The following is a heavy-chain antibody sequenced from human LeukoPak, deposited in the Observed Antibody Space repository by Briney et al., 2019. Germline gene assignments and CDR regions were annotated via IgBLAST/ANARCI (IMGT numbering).Heavy chain of an antibody. V-gene: IGHV3-48*03. Sequence: PGGSLRLSCAASGFTFSTFELNWVRQAPGKGLEWVSYISSSGTTVYYADSVKGRFTISRDNARSALYLQMNSLRAEDTAVHYCAGGFGSYSPDYWGQGTLVTVSS. J-gene: IGHJ4*02. CDR2: ISSSGTTV. CDR1: GFTFSTFE. CDR3: AGGFGSYSPDY. D-gene: IGHD3-10*01.